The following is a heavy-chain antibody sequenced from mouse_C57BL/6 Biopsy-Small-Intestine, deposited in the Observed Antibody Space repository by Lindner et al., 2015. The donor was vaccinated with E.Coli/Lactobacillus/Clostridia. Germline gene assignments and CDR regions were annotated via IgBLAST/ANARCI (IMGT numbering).Heavy chain of an antibody. CDR3: ARHEGFHYGDY. V-gene: IGHV5-6*01. CDR1: GFTFSSYG. CDR2: ISSGGSYT. Sequence: VQLQESGGDLVKPGGSLKLSCAASGFTFSSYGMSWVRQTPDKRLEWVATISSGGSYTYYPDSVKGRFTISRDNAKNTLYLQMSSLKSEDTAMYYCARHEGFHYGDYWGQGTTLTVPS. D-gene: IGHD1-1*02. J-gene: IGHJ2*01.